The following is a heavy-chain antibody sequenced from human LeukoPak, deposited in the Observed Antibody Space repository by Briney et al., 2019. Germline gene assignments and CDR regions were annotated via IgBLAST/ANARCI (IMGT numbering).Heavy chain of an antibody. J-gene: IGHJ3*02. D-gene: IGHD5-24*01. CDR1: GGSISSYY. CDR3: ARGAMATIGDAFDI. CDR2: ISSSGSTI. Sequence: PSETLSLTCTVSGGSISSYYWSWIRQPPGKGLEWVSYISSSGSTIHYAVAVKGRFTISRDNAKNSLYLQMNSLRAEDTAVYYCARGAMATIGDAFDIWGQGTMVTVSS. V-gene: IGHV3-11*01.